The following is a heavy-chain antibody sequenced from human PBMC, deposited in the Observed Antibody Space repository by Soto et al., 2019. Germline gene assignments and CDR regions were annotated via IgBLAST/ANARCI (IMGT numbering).Heavy chain of an antibody. CDR2: IFSIDEK. V-gene: IGHV2-26*01. CDR1: GFCINNTRVG. Sequence: QVTLKESGPVLVRPTETLTLTCTVSGFCINNTRVGVSWIRQPPGKAPEWLAHIFSIDEKSYSTSLRTRLTISKDICKGQVVLIMTNMNPLDTATYFCARIPSYGSTWEYYFYYYGMDVWGPGTTVTVSS. J-gene: IGHJ6*02. CDR3: ARIPSYGSTWEYYFYYYGMDV. D-gene: IGHD2-15*01.